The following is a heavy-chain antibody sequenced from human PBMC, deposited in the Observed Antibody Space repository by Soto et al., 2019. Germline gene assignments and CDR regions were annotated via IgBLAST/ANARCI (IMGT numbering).Heavy chain of an antibody. CDR2: INYSGST. CDR3: ARLYPPLRGSSWLDY. V-gene: IGHV4-59*12. J-gene: IGHJ4*02. CDR1: GGSISSYY. D-gene: IGHD6-13*01. Sequence: SETLSLTCAVSGGSISSYYWSWIRQPPGKGLEWIGEINYSGSTNYNPSLKSRVTISVDTSKNQFSLKLSSVTAADTAVYYCARLYPPLRGSSWLDYWGQGTLVTVSS.